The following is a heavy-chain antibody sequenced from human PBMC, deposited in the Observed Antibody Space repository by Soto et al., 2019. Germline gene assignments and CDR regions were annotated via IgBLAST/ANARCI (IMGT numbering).Heavy chain of an antibody. CDR3: ARDPRYSYGNT. V-gene: IGHV1-3*01. Sequence: ASVKVSCKASGYTFTSYAMQWVRQAPGQRLEWMGWINAGNGNTKYSQKFQGRVTITRDTSASTAYMELSSLRSEDTAVYYCARDPRYSYGNTWGQGTLVTVSS. J-gene: IGHJ5*02. CDR2: INAGNGNT. D-gene: IGHD5-18*01. CDR1: GYTFTSYA.